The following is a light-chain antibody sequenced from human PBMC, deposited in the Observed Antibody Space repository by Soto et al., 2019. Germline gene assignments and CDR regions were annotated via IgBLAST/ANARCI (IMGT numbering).Light chain of an antibody. J-gene: IGKJ1*01. CDR2: DSS. Sequence: EIVFTQSPATLSLSPVERATLSCRASQSVSSYLAWYQQKPGQAPRLLIYDSSNRAAGIPARFSGSGSGTDFTLTVSSLEPEDFVVYYCQQRSDWPWTFGQGTKVDIK. CDR3: QQRSDWPWT. V-gene: IGKV3-11*01. CDR1: QSVSSY.